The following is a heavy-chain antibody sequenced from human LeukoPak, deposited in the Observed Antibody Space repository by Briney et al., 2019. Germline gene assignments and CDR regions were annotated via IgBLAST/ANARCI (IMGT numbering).Heavy chain of an antibody. CDR1: GYTFTSYG. CDR2: ISAYNGHT. J-gene: IGHJ3*02. CDR3: ARERSSGYNDAFDI. Sequence: ASVKVSCKASGYTFTSYGISWVRQAPGQGLEWMGWISAYNGHTNYAQKFQGRVTMTRDMSTSTVYMELSSLRSEDTAVYYCARERSSGYNDAFDIWGQGTMVTVSS. V-gene: IGHV1-18*01. D-gene: IGHD3-22*01.